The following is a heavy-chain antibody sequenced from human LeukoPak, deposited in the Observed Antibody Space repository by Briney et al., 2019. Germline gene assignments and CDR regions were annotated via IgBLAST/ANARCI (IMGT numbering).Heavy chain of an antibody. V-gene: IGHV1-8*01. Sequence: ASVKVSCKASGYTFTSYDINWVRQATGQGLEWMGWMNPNSGNTGYAQRFQGRVTMTRNTSISTAYMELSSLRSEDTAVYYCARGDTYYYDSSGYYSAAMDVWGKGTTATVSS. CDR1: GYTFTSYD. CDR3: ARGDTYYYDSSGYYSAAMDV. CDR2: MNPNSGNT. J-gene: IGHJ6*03. D-gene: IGHD3-22*01.